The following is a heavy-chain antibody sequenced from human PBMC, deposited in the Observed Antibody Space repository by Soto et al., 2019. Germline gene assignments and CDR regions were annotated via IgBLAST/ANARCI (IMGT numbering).Heavy chain of an antibody. D-gene: IGHD2-15*01. CDR1: GFTFDDYT. J-gene: IGHJ4*02. CDR2: ISWDGGST. Sequence: EVQLVESGGVVVQPGGSLRLSCAASGFTFDDYTMHWVRQXXXXXXXWVSLISWDGGSTYYADSVKGRFTISRDNSKNSLYLQMNSLRTEDTALYYCAKEVGVVAAGAFDYWGQGTLVTVSS. CDR3: AKEVGVVAAGAFDY. V-gene: IGHV3-43*01.